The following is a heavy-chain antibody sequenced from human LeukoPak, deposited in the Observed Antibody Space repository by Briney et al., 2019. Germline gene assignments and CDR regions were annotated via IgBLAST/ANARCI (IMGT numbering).Heavy chain of an antibody. CDR1: GGSISSYY. D-gene: IGHD3-16*01. V-gene: IGHV4-59*01. Sequence: SETLSLTCTVSGGSISSYYWSLIRQPPAKGLELLGYIYYSGSTNYNPSLKSRVTISVDTSKNQFSLKLSSVTAADTAVYYCARNPEGRLRGRHFDYWGQGTLVTVSS. CDR3: ARNPEGRLRGRHFDY. J-gene: IGHJ4*02. CDR2: IYYSGST.